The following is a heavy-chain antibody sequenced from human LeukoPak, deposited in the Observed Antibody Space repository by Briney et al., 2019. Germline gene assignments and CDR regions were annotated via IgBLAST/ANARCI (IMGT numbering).Heavy chain of an antibody. V-gene: IGHV3-7*05. CDR2: IKQDGSQR. CDR3: AKATYSSSWNLYFDY. CDR1: GFTFGRHW. Sequence: GGSLRLSCAASGFTFGRHWMSWVRQAPGKGPEWVANIKQDGSQRYYVDSVKGRFTISRDNGRNSLFLQMNSLRAEDTAVYHCAKATYSSSWNLYFDYWGQGTLVTVSS. D-gene: IGHD6-13*01. J-gene: IGHJ4*02.